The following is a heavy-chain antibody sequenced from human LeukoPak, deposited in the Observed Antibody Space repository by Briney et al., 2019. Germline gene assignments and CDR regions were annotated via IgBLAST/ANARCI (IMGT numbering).Heavy chain of an antibody. J-gene: IGHJ1*01. CDR1: GGTFSSYA. CDR3: ARTTVPTAEYFQH. CDR2: ISAYNGNT. D-gene: IGHD2-2*01. V-gene: IGHV1-18*01. Sequence: ASVKVSCKASGGTFSSYAISWVRQAPGQGLEWMGWISAYNGNTNYAQKLQGRVTMTTDTSTSTAYMELRSLRSDDTAVYYCARTTVPTAEYFQHWGQGTLVTVSS.